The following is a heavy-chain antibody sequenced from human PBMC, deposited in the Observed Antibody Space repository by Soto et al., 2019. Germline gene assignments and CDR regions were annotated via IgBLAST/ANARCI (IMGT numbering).Heavy chain of an antibody. V-gene: IGHV3-23*01. J-gene: IGHJ6*02. CDR2: ISGSGGST. CDR3: AREWDIVVVPAAIRNYYYYGMDV. CDR1: GFTFSSYA. D-gene: IGHD2-2*02. Sequence: EVQLLESGGGLVQPGGSLRLSCAASGFTFSSYAMSWVRQAPGKGLEWVSAISGSGGSTYYADSVKGRFTISRDNSKNTLYLQMNSLRAEDTAVYYCAREWDIVVVPAAIRNYYYYGMDVWGQGTTVTVSS.